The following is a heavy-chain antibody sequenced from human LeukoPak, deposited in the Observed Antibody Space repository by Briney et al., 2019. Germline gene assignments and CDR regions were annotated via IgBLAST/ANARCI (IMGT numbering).Heavy chain of an antibody. CDR2: LDPENGET. V-gene: IGHV1-24*01. D-gene: IGHD1-26*01. Sequence: GASVKVSCKVSGHTLTDLSTHWVRQAPGGGLEWMGGLDPENGETIYAQKFQGRVTMTEDTSTDTAYMELSNLRSEDTAVYYCATGGIYSLLDYWGQGTLVTVSS. CDR3: ATGGIYSLLDY. CDR1: GHTLTDLS. J-gene: IGHJ4*02.